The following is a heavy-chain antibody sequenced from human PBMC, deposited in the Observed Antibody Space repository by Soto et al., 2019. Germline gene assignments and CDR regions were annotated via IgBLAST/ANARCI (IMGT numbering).Heavy chain of an antibody. CDR3: ARMPKLNYYYYGMDV. D-gene: IGHD1-26*01. Sequence: SKASGGDIDCKSSSSGRQATRQGLEWMGGIIPIFGTANYEQKFQGRVTITADESTSTAYMELSSLRSEDTAVYYCARMPKLNYYYYGMDVWSQGTTVTVSS. V-gene: IGHV1-69*01. J-gene: IGHJ6*02. CDR2: IIPIFGTA. CDR1: GGDIDCKS.